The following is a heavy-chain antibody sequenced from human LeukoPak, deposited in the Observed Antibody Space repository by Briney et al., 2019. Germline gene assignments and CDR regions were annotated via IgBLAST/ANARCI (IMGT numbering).Heavy chain of an antibody. D-gene: IGHD4-23*01. J-gene: IGHJ4*02. V-gene: IGHV3-74*01. CDR2: ICPDGTGI. CDR1: GFIFSFYC. Sequence: GGSLRLSCAASGFIFSFYCMHWVRQAPGKGPMWVSRICPDGTGISYADSVKARFTTSRDNAKNTVYLQMNSLRAEDTAVYYCARGYDGNSPFFDYWGQGTLVTVSS. CDR3: ARGYDGNSPFFDY.